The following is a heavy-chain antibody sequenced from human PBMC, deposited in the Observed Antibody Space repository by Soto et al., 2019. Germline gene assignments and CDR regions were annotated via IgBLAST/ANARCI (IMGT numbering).Heavy chain of an antibody. CDR3: TGEVASGY. CDR2: ISRDGRTT. V-gene: IGHV3-30*03. Sequence: QVQLEESGGGVVQPGRSLRLSCAVSGFTVSSYGMHWVRQAPGKGLEWVAVISRDGRTTFYADSVKGRFTISKDNSRNPLFLDMNSLRDEDMAVYYCTGEVASGYWGQGTLVTVSS. CDR1: GFTVSSYG. J-gene: IGHJ4*02. D-gene: IGHD2-8*02.